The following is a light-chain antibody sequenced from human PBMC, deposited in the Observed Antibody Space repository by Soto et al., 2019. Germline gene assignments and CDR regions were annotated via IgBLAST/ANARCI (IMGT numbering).Light chain of an antibody. CDR1: QTVSSNY. CDR3: QQYADSTRT. V-gene: IGKV3-20*01. Sequence: EIVLTQSPGTLSLSPGERATLSCRASQTVSSNYLAWYQQKPGQAPRLLIFGASNRATGIPDRFSGSGSGTDFTLTISRLEPEDFAVYYCQQYADSTRTFGQGTNLDLK. J-gene: IGKJ2*01. CDR2: GAS.